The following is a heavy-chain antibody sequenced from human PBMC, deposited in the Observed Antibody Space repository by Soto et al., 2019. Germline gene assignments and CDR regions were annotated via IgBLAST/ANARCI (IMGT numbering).Heavy chain of an antibody. CDR3: GTSSRKEYHLAMDV. Sequence: PGGSLRLSCAASGFSVSSSDMSWVRQVPGEGLEWVSVIYSGGSTHDADYVKGRFSVSRDTSKNTVDLQMNSLRVDDTAVYYCGTSSRKEYHLAMDVWGQGTXV. V-gene: IGHV3-53*01. CDR1: GFSVSSSD. CDR2: IYSGGST. J-gene: IGHJ6*02. D-gene: IGHD6-6*01.